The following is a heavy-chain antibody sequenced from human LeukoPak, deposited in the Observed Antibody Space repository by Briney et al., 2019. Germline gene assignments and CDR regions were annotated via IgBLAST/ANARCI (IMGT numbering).Heavy chain of an antibody. CDR2: IRDDSDAT. CDR1: GFTFNKYP. D-gene: IGHD2-2*01. V-gene: IGHV3-23*01. J-gene: IGHJ4*02. Sequence: GGSLRLSCAASGFTFNKYPMNWVRQAPGKGLEWISNIRDDSDATTYADSVKGRFTISRDNSKNTLYLQMNSLRAEDTAVYYCAKVCECPNVYWGQGTLVTVSS. CDR3: AKVCECPNVY.